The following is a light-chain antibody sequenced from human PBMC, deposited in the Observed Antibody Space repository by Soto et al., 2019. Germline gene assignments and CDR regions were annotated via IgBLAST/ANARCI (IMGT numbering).Light chain of an antibody. CDR2: KAS. V-gene: IGKV1-5*03. CDR3: LQDHDYPWT. Sequence: DIQMTQSPSTLSASVGDRVTITCRASQSISSWLAWYQQKPGKAPKLLIYKASSLESGVPSRFSGSGSGTQFTLTINNLQPEDSATYFCLQDHDYPWTFGHGTKVDIK. CDR1: QSISSW. J-gene: IGKJ1*01.